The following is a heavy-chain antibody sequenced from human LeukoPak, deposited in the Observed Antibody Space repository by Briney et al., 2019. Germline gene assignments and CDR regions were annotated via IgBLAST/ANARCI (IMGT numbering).Heavy chain of an antibody. CDR2: IYYSGST. J-gene: IGHJ4*02. Sequence: SETLSLTCTVSGGSISSYYWSWIRQHPGKGLEWIGYIYYSGSTYYNPSLKSRVTISVDTSKKQFSLKLSSVTAADTAVYYCARQGGYSYAPKPLDYWGQGTLVTVSS. CDR1: GGSISSYY. V-gene: IGHV4-59*06. D-gene: IGHD5-18*01. CDR3: ARQGGYSYAPKPLDY.